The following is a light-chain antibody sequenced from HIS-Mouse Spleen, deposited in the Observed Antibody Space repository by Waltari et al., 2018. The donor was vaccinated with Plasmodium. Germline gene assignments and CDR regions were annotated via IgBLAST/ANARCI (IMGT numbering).Light chain of an antibody. J-gene: IGLJ1*01. Sequence: QSALTQPRSVSGSSGPAVTLPCAGTSRDVGVYHYVSLYQQHPVKAPKLMIYDVSTRPSWVPDRFSGSKSGNTASLTISGLQAEDEADYYCCSYAGSYTYVFGTGTKVTVL. CDR3: CSYAGSYTYV. CDR2: DVS. CDR1: SRDVGVYHY. V-gene: IGLV2-11*02.